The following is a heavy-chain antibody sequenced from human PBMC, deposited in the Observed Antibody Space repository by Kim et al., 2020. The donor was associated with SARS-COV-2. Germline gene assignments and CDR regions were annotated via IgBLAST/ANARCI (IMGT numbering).Heavy chain of an antibody. V-gene: IGHV4-39*01. J-gene: IGHJ4*02. Sequence: SETLSLTCDVSGGSISSSSYYWGWVRQPPGRGLEWIGSILHTGSTYYNPSLKSRLTMSVDTSKNRFSLMLSSVTAADTAIYYCARLTFTRYFDYWGQGSLVAVSS. D-gene: IGHD2-15*01. CDR1: GGSISSSSYY. CDR2: ILHTGST. CDR3: ARLTFTRYFDY.